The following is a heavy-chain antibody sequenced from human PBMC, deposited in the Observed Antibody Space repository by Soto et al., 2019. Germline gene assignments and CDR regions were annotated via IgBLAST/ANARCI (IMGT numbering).Heavy chain of an antibody. V-gene: IGHV3-74*01. CDR3: AREAGYCSTTSCYRRAFDT. CDR2: INTEGDST. J-gene: IGHJ3*02. Sequence: EVQLVESGGDLVQPGGSLRLSCAASGFTFTGHWMHWVRQVPGKGLVWVARINTEGDSTNYADSVKGRFTISRDSATNTVYLQMNGLEVDDTSVYFCAREAGYCSTTSCYRRAFDTWGQGTMVTVSS. CDR1: GFTFTGHW. D-gene: IGHD2-2*01.